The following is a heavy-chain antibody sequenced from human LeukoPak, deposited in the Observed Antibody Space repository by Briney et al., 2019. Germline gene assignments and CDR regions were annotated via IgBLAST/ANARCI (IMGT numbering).Heavy chain of an antibody. CDR3: ASIFGYDSSGFDY. Sequence: GGSLRLSCAACGFTLINYGMHWVRQAPGKGLEWVAFIRYDGTKKNYADSLKGRFTISRDNSKNTLYLQMNSLRPEDTAVYYCASIFGYDSSGFDYWGQGTLVTVSS. D-gene: IGHD3-22*01. V-gene: IGHV3-30*02. CDR2: IRYDGTKK. J-gene: IGHJ4*02. CDR1: GFTLINYG.